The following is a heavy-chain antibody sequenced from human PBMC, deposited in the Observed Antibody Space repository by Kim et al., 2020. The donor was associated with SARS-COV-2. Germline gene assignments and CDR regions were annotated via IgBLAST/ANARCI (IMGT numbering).Heavy chain of an antibody. D-gene: IGHD6-13*01. J-gene: IGHJ4*02. V-gene: IGHV1-3*01. Sequence: SQKFQGRVNITRDTSASTAYMELSSLRSEDTAVYYCAGYSSSWYWNYFDYWGQGTLVTVAS. CDR3: AGYSSSWYWNYFDY.